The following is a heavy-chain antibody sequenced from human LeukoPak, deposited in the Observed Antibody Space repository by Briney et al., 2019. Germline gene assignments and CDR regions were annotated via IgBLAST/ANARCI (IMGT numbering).Heavy chain of an antibody. CDR3: AREQWRYFDY. J-gene: IGHJ4*02. D-gene: IGHD2-15*01. CDR2: IKQDGSEK. CDR1: GFTFSSYW. V-gene: IGHV3-7*03. Sequence: GGSLRLSCAASGFTFSSYWRSWVRQAPGKGLEWVANIKQDGSEKYYVDSVKGRFTISRDNAKNSLYLQMNSLRAEDTAVYYCAREQWRYFDYWGQGTLVTVSS.